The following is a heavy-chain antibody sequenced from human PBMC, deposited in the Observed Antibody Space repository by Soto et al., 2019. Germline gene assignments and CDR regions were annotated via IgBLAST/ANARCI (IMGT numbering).Heavy chain of an antibody. D-gene: IGHD2-15*01. CDR1: GGSISSGGYC. J-gene: IGHJ4*02. V-gene: IGHV4-31*03. Sequence: TLSLTCTVSGGSISSGGYCWSWIRQHPGKGLEWIGYIYYSGSTDYNPSLKSRVTISLDTSTNQFSLKLSSVTAADTAFYYCAREDCSGDSCYFDYCGQGTMVTVYS. CDR3: AREDCSGDSCYFDY. CDR2: IYYSGST.